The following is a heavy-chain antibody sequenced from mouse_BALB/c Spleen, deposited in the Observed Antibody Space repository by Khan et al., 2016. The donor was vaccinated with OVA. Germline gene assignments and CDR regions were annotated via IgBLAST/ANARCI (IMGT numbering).Heavy chain of an antibody. Sequence: EVQLQESGAELVRPGALVNLSCKASGFNIKDYYMHWVKQRPEQGLEWIGWIDPEHGNTIYDPKFQGKASITSDTSSNTAYLQLSSLTSEDTAVYCRTRDGYSPWCAYWGQGTLVTVSA. V-gene: IGHV14-1*02. J-gene: IGHJ3*01. CDR2: IDPEHGNT. CDR1: GFNIKDYY. D-gene: IGHD2-3*01. CDR3: TRDGYSPWCAY.